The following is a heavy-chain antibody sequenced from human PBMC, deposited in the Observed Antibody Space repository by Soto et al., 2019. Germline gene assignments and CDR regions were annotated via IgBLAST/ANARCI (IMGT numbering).Heavy chain of an antibody. CDR3: ARASKLGAGWYFDY. CDR1: GGSISSYY. CDR2: IYYSGST. Sequence: PSETLFLTCTVSGGSISSYYWSWIRQPPGKGLEWIGYIYYSGSTNYNPSLKSRVTISVDTSKNQFSLKLSSVTAADTAVYFCARASKLGAGWYFDYWGQGTLVTVSS. D-gene: IGHD7-27*01. V-gene: IGHV4-59*08. J-gene: IGHJ4*02.